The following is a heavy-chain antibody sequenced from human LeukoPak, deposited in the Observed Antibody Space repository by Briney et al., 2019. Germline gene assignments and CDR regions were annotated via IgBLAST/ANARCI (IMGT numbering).Heavy chain of an antibody. CDR1: GGSISSSSYY. CDR2: INHSGST. Sequence: PSETLSLTCTVAGGSISSSSYYWGWIRQPPGKGLEWIGEINHSGSTNYNPSLKSRVTISVDTSKSQFSLRLSSVTAADTAVYYCARTGGSFYFYYYMDVWGKGTTVTVSS. D-gene: IGHD1-26*01. J-gene: IGHJ6*03. CDR3: ARTGGSFYFYYYMDV. V-gene: IGHV4-39*07.